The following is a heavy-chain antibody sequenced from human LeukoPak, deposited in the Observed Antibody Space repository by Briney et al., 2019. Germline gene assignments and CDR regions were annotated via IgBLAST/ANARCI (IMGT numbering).Heavy chain of an antibody. CDR3: ARQPGYNLIVDY. CDR2: IYYSGST. D-gene: IGHD5-24*01. CDR1: GGSISSSSYY. Sequence: SETPSLTCTVSGGSISSSSYYWGWIRQPPGKGLEWIGSIYYSGSTYYNPSLKSRVTISVDTSKNQFSLKLSSVTAADTAVYYCARQPGYNLIVDYWGQGTLVTVSS. V-gene: IGHV4-39*01. J-gene: IGHJ4*02.